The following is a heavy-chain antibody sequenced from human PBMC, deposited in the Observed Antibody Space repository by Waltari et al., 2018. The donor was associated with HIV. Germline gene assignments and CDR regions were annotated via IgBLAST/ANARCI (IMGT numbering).Heavy chain of an antibody. Sequence: QIRLFQSGHEVRKPGDSVTVSCKTSGYTFLNYHGTWVRQYLGQRPEWMGGITRYSANTNYTRESQGRVTLTTDAAASIAYLQLRDLRVDDTAIYFCTRGHIWGSYRYFDYWGPGTRVTVS. CDR1: GYTFLNYH. D-gene: IGHD3-16*02. V-gene: IGHV1-18*01. CDR2: ITRYSANT. J-gene: IGHJ4*02. CDR3: TRGHIWGSYRYFDY.